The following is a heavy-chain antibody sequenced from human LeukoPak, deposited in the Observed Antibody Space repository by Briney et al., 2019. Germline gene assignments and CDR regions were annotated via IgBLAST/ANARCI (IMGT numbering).Heavy chain of an antibody. J-gene: IGHJ4*02. CDR2: ISGSGGST. CDR3: AKDVREPGIAAAGAQPYFDY. D-gene: IGHD6-13*01. V-gene: IGHV3-23*01. CDR1: GFTFRSYA. Sequence: PGASLRLSCAASGFTFRSYAMNWVRQAPGKGLEWVSAISGSGGSTYYADSVKGRFTISRDNSKNTLYLQMNSLRAEDTAVYYCAKDVREPGIAAAGAQPYFDYWGQGTLVTVAS.